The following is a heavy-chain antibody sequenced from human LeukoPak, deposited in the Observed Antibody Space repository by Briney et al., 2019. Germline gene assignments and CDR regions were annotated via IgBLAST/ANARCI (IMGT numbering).Heavy chain of an antibody. V-gene: IGHV3-11*01. Sequence: GRSLRLSCAASGITFSDYYMSWIRQAPGKGLEWVSYISSSGSTIYYADSVKGRFTISRDNAKNSLYLQMNSLRAEDTAVYYCATVPRTESNLDYWGQGTLVTVSS. D-gene: IGHD1-14*01. CDR3: ATVPRTESNLDY. CDR2: ISSSGSTI. J-gene: IGHJ4*02. CDR1: GITFSDYY.